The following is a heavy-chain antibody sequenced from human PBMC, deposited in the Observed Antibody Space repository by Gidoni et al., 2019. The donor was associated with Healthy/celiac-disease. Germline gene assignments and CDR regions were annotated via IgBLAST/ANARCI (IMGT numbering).Heavy chain of an antibody. D-gene: IGHD1-1*01. V-gene: IGHV1-69*01. CDR2: IIPIFGTA. J-gene: IGHJ6*02. CDR3: ARGGTGYYYYGMDV. Sequence: QVQLVQSGAEVKKPGSSVKVSCKASGGPFSSYAISWVRQAPGQGLEWMGGIIPIFGTANYAQKFQGRVTITADESTSTAYMELSSLRSEDTAVYYCARGGTGYYYYGMDVWGQGTTVTVSS. CDR1: GGPFSSYA.